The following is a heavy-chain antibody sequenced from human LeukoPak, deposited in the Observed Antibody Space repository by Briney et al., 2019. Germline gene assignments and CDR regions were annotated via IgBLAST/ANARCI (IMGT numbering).Heavy chain of an antibody. CDR1: GGSISSGDYY. V-gene: IGHV4-30-4*08. CDR2: IYYSGST. CDR3: ARQILPGRKLYFDL. Sequence: TLSLTCTVSGGSISSGDYYWSWIRQPPGKGLEWIGYIYYSGSTYYNPSLKSRVTISVDTSKNQFSLKLSSVTAADTAVYYCARQILPGRKLYFDLWGRGTLVTVSS. J-gene: IGHJ2*01.